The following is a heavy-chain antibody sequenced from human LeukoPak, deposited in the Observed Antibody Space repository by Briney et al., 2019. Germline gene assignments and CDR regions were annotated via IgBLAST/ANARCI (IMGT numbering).Heavy chain of an antibody. D-gene: IGHD4-23*01. Sequence: PETLSLTCSVSGGSISTYYWSWIPPTPGKRLEGIGYVYDSGTTNYNPSLKGRVTISSHTSKNQFSLNLRSVNAADTAIYYCARHGGGLGYFDYWGQGTLVTVSS. J-gene: IGHJ4*02. V-gene: IGHV4-59*08. CDR2: VYDSGTT. CDR3: ARHGGGLGYFDY. CDR1: GGSISTYY.